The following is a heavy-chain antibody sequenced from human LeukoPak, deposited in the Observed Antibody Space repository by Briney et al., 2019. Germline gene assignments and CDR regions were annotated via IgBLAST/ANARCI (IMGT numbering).Heavy chain of an antibody. CDR1: GFTFSSYS. CDR3: ARVRVITMVRGVIIEGGYYFDY. Sequence: GGSLRLSCAASGFTFSSYSMNWVRQAPGKGLEWVSSISSSSSYIYYADSVKGRFTISRDNAKNSLYLQMNSLRAEDTAVYYCARVRVITMVRGVIIEGGYYFDYWGQGTLVTVSS. CDR2: ISSSSSYI. J-gene: IGHJ4*02. D-gene: IGHD3-10*01. V-gene: IGHV3-21*01.